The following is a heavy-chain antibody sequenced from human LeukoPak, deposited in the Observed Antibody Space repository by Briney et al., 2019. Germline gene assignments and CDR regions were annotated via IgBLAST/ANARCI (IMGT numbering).Heavy chain of an antibody. CDR3: VRGNGGNGYGYWGDN. V-gene: IGHV3-33*01. Sequence: GGSLRLSCAASGFTFSNFGMHWVRKAPGKGLEWVAVIWYHGNEIHYVDSVKGRFTISRDNFRNTLYLQMNSLRADDSAVYYCVRGNGGNGYGYWGDNWGQGTLVTVSS. CDR1: GFTFSNFG. J-gene: IGHJ4*02. CDR2: IWYHGNEI. D-gene: IGHD5-12*01.